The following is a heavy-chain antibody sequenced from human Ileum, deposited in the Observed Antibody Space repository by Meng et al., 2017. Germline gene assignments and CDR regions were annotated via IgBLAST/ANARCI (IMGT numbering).Heavy chain of an antibody. Sequence: PLQESGPGLVKPSQTLSLMCTVSGGSISSGTHCCDWIRQPPGKGLEWIGSICYSGNTYYNPSLKSRVSMSVDTSKKQISLKLNSVTAADTAVYYCARRTGEVDLLDYWGQGTLVTVSS. V-gene: IGHV4-39*01. J-gene: IGHJ4*02. CDR1: GGSISSGTHC. CDR2: ICYSGNT. CDR3: ARRTGEVDLLDY. D-gene: IGHD7-27*01.